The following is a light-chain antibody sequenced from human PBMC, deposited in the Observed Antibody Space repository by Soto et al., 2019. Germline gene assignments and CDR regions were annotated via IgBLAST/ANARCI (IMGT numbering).Light chain of an antibody. CDR1: QSITEK. Sequence: IVMTQSRDTLSVSPGERASLSFRASQSITEKVAWYQQKPGQAPRLLIYGASNRATGIPDRFSGSGSGTDFTLTISRLEPEDFAVYYCQQYGSSGTFGQGTKVDI. V-gene: IGKV3-20*01. J-gene: IGKJ1*01. CDR2: GAS. CDR3: QQYGSSGT.